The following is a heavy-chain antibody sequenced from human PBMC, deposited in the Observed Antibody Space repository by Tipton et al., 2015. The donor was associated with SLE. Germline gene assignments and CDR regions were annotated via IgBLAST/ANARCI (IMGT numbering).Heavy chain of an antibody. V-gene: IGHV4-38-2*01. Sequence: TLSLTCAVSGFYVSDGFYWGWIRQPPGKGLEWIASIYHSGLTYSNPSLKSRIAVSVDTSKNQFSLRLSSVTAADTALYYCARQSVHGASYFHYMDVWGKGTTVTVSS. CDR1: GFYVSDGFY. J-gene: IGHJ6*03. D-gene: IGHD2/OR15-2a*01. CDR3: ARQSVHGASYFHYMDV. CDR2: IYHSGLT.